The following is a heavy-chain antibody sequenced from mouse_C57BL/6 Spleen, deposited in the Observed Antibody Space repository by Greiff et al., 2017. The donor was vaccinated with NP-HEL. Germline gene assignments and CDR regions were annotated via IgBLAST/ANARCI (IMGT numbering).Heavy chain of an antibody. CDR2: IYPGDGDT. J-gene: IGHJ2*01. D-gene: IGHD2-5*01. CDR1: GYAFSSSW. V-gene: IGHV1-82*01. CDR3: ASAYYSNYGYFDY. Sequence: VQLQQSGPELVKPGASVKISCKASGYAFSSSWMNWVKQRPGKGLEWIGRIYPGDGDTNYNGKFKGKATLTADKSSSTAYMQLSSLTSEDSAVYFCASAYYSNYGYFDYWGQGTTLTVSS.